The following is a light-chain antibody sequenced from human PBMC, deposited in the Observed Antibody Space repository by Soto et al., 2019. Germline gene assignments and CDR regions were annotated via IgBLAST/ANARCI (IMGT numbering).Light chain of an antibody. Sequence: EIVLTQSPDTLSLSPGERATLSCRASQSVRSSYLAWYQQKTGQPPRILIYGASSRATGIPDRFSGSGSATDFTLTISRQEPEDFAVYYCQQYGSSPYTFGQGTKLEIK. J-gene: IGKJ2*01. CDR1: QSVRSSY. CDR2: GAS. CDR3: QQYGSSPYT. V-gene: IGKV3-20*01.